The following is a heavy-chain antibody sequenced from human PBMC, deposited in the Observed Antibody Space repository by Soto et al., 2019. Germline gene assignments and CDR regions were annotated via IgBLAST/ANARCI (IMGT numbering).Heavy chain of an antibody. CDR2: INADNGQT. CDR3: ASGAFWTQLGGVSWFDP. J-gene: IGHJ5*02. CDR1: GYTFARFA. Sequence: LVQSGTEVKKPGAPVKLSCKASGYTFARFAVHWGRQAPGQSREGMGWINADNGQTKYSQNFQGRITMTRDKSANTVYLEEHRLRSQDTAFYYCASGAFWTQLGGVSWFDPWGQGTLVTVSS. D-gene: IGHD2-8*02. V-gene: IGHV1-3*01.